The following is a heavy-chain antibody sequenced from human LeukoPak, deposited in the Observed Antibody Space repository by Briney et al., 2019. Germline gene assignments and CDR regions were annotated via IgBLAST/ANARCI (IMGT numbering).Heavy chain of an antibody. Sequence: ASVKVSCKASGYTFTGYYMHWVRQAPGQGLESMGWINPNSGGTNYAQKFQGRVTMTRDTSISTAYMELSRLRSDDTAVYYCAREGPYYGSGSYFFDYWGQGTLVTVSS. V-gene: IGHV1-2*02. J-gene: IGHJ4*02. CDR2: INPNSGGT. D-gene: IGHD3-10*01. CDR3: AREGPYYGSGSYFFDY. CDR1: GYTFTGYY.